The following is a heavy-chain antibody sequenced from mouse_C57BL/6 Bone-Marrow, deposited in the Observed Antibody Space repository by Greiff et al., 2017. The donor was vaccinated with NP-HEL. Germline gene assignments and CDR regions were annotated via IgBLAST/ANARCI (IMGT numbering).Heavy chain of an antibody. V-gene: IGHV1-20*01. CDR2: INPYNGDT. J-gene: IGHJ3*01. CDR3: ARYYGNYSWFAY. D-gene: IGHD2-1*01. Sequence: VQLKQSGPELVKPGDSVKISCKASGYSFTGYFMNWVMQSHGKSLEWIGRINPYNGDTFYNQKFKGKATLTVDKSSSTAHMELRSLTSEDSAVYYCARYYGNYSWFAYWGQGTLVTVSA. CDR1: GYSFTGYF.